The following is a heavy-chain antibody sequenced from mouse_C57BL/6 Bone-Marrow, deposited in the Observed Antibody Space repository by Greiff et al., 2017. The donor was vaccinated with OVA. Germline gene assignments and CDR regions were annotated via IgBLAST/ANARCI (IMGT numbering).Heavy chain of an antibody. V-gene: IGHV14-2*01. J-gene: IGHJ2*01. CDR3: AFYYGSSYYFDY. CDR1: GFNIKDYY. Sequence: VTLKESGAELVKPGASVKLSCTASGFNIKDYYMHWVKQRTEQGLEWIGRIDPEDGETKYAPKFQGKATITADTSSNTAYLQLSSLRSEDTAVYYCAFYYGSSYYFDYWGQGTTLTVSS. CDR2: IDPEDGET. D-gene: IGHD1-1*01.